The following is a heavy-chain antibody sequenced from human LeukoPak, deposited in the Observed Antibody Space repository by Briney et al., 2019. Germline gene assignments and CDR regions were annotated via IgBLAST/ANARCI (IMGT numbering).Heavy chain of an antibody. V-gene: IGHV4-39*01. CDR1: GGSISSSEYF. CDR3: ASFPTHRYRTWFAP. J-gene: IGHJ5*02. D-gene: IGHD4-11*01. CDR2: IYYSGST. Sequence: SETLSLTCTVSGGSISSSEYFWGWVRQPPGKGLEWIGNIYYSGSTYDNPSLKSRVTVSLDTSKTQFSLKLSSVTAADTAVYYCASFPTHRYRTWFAPWGQGTLVTVSS.